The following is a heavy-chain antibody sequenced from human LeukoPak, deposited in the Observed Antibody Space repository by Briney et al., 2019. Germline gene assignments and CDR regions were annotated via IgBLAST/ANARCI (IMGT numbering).Heavy chain of an antibody. D-gene: IGHD3-10*01. J-gene: IGHJ4*02. Sequence: PEGSLRLSCAASGFSFSAYAMTWVRQAPGKGLEWGSAISGGGGTTYYADSVKGRFTISRDNSKNTLFLQMNSLRAEDTAVYYCAKEVGFDSGSYYDYWGQGTLVTVSS. CDR1: GFSFSAYA. CDR3: AKEVGFDSGSYYDY. V-gene: IGHV3-23*01. CDR2: ISGGGGTT.